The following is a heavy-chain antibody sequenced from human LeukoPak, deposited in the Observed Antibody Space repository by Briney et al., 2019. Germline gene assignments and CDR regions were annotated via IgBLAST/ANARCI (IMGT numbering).Heavy chain of an antibody. CDR2: ISPYNDNA. V-gene: IGHV1-18*01. CDR3: ARDLDTTMATRYLFDS. J-gene: IGHJ4*02. Sequence: ASVKVSCKASGYTFTNYGISWVRQAPGQGLEWMGWISPYNDNANYAQTLQGRVTMTTDTSTSTAYMEMRSLRSDDTAVYYCARDLDTTMATRYLFDSWGQGTLVTVSS. CDR1: GYTFTNYG. D-gene: IGHD4/OR15-4a*01.